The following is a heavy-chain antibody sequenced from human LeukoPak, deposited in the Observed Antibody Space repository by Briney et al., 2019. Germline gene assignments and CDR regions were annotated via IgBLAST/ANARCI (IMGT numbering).Heavy chain of an antibody. V-gene: IGHV4-38-2*01. CDR1: GYSISSGYY. J-gene: IGHJ4*02. CDR2: IHHSGST. CDR3: ARVGLVGATIDY. D-gene: IGHD1-26*01. Sequence: SETLSLTCAVSGYSISSGYYWGWVRQPPGKGLEWIASIHHSGSTYYNPSLKSRVTISVDTSKNQFSLKLSSVTAADTAVYYCARVGLVGATIDYWGQGTLVTVSS.